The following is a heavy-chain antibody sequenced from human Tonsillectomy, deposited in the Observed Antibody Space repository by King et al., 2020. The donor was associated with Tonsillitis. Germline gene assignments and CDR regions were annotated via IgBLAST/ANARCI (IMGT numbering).Heavy chain of an antibody. V-gene: IGHV3-23*04. CDR2: ISGSGGST. CDR3: AKDYFRSSSYYYGMDV. J-gene: IGHJ6*02. D-gene: IGHD2/OR15-2a*01. Sequence: VQLVESGGGLVQPGGSLRLSCAASGFTFSSYAMSWVRQAPGKGLEWVSAISGSGGSTYYADSVKGRFTISRDNSKNTLYLQMNSLRAEDPAVYYCAKDYFRSSSYYYGMDVWGQGTTVTVSS. CDR1: GFTFSSYA.